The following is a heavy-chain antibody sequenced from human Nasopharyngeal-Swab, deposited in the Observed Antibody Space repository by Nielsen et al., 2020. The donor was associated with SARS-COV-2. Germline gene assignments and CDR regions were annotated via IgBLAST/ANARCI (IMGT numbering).Heavy chain of an antibody. J-gene: IGHJ6*02. V-gene: IGHV4-34*01. CDR1: GGSISSYY. CDR3: ARGRGYSYGYGAVPLYYYGMDV. Sequence: SETLSLTCTVSGGSISSYYWSWIRQPPGKGLEWIGEINHSGSTNYNPSLKSRVTISVDTSKNQFSLKLSSVTAADTAVYYCARGRGYSYGYGAVPLYYYGMDVWGQGTTVTASS. CDR2: INHSGST. D-gene: IGHD5-18*01.